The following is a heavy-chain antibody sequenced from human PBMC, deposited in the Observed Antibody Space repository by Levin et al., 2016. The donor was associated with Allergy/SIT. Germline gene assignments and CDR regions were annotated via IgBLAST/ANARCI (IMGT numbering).Heavy chain of an antibody. Sequence: ASVKVSCKASGYTFTSYAMHWVRQAPGQRLEWMGWINAGNGNTKYSQKFQGRVTITADKSTSTAYMELSSLRSEDTAVYYCARDGLELRSGYYYYGMDVWGQGTTVTVSS. CDR1: GYTFTSYA. CDR2: INAGNGNT. V-gene: IGHV1-3*01. D-gene: IGHD1-7*01. J-gene: IGHJ6*02. CDR3: ARDGLELRSGYYYYGMDV.